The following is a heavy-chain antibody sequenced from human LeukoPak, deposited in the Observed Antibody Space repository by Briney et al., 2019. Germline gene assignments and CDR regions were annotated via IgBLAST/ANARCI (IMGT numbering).Heavy chain of an antibody. V-gene: IGHV1-46*01. J-gene: IGHJ4*02. CDR3: ATGEDCTGGSCYSAY. CDR2: INLSGGST. Sequence: ASVKVSCKASGGTFSSYAISRVRQAPGQGLEWMGIINLSGGSTSYAQKFQGRVALTRDTSTSTVYMELSSLRSEDTAVYYCATGEDCTGGSCYSAYWGQGALVTVSS. CDR1: GGTFSSYA. D-gene: IGHD2-15*01.